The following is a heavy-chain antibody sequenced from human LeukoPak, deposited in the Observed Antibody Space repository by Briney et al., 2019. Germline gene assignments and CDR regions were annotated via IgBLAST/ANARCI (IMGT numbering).Heavy chain of an antibody. J-gene: IGHJ4*02. CDR2: INPNSGGT. D-gene: IGHD5-12*01. CDR3: ARVIVATD. V-gene: IGHV1-2*02. CDR1: GYTFTGYY. Sequence: GASVKVSCKASGYTFTGYYIHWVRQPPGQGLEWMGWINPNSGGTNYAQKFQGRVTMTRDTSISTAFMELSRLRSDDTAVYYCARVIVATDWGQGTLVTVSS.